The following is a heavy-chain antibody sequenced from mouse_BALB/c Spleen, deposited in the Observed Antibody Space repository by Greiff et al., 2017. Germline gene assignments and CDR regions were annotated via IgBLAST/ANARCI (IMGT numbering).Heavy chain of an antibody. D-gene: IGHD1-1*02. V-gene: IGHV1-69*02. CDR1: GYTFTSYW. CDR2: IDPSDSET. Sequence: QVQLQQPGAELVKPGAPVKLSCKASGYTFTSYWMNWVKQRPGRGLEWIGRIDPSDSETHYNQKFKDKATLTVDKSSSTAYIQLSSLTSEDSAVYYCARRYGNAMDYWGQGTSVTVSS. CDR3: ARRYGNAMDY. J-gene: IGHJ4*01.